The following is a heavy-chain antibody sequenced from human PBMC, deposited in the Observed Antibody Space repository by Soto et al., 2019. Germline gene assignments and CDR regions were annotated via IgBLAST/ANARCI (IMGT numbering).Heavy chain of an antibody. V-gene: IGHV3-23*01. CDR2: ISAGAGSG. CDR1: GFTFSSYA. D-gene: IGHD3-10*01. Sequence: EVQLLESGGGLVQPGGSLRLSCAASGFTFSSYAMTWVRQAPGKGPEWVSGISAGAGSGYYPDSVKGRFTVSRDNSKNTVYLELNSPGAEGTGLYYCAKGAMRSFYGFGVWGQGTTVTVSS. J-gene: IGHJ6*02. CDR3: AKGAMRSFYGFGV.